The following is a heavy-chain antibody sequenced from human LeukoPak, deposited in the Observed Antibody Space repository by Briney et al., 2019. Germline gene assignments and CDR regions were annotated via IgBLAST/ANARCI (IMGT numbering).Heavy chain of an antibody. D-gene: IGHD3-3*01. CDR2: IYSGGST. Sequence: GGSLRLSCAASGFTVSSNYMSWVRQAPGKGLEWVSVIYSGGSTYYADSVKGRFTISRDNAKNSLDLQMNSLRAEDTGVYYCATITIFGVITPAWGQGTLVTVSS. CDR1: GFTVSSNY. CDR3: ATITIFGVITPA. V-gene: IGHV3-53*01. J-gene: IGHJ5*02.